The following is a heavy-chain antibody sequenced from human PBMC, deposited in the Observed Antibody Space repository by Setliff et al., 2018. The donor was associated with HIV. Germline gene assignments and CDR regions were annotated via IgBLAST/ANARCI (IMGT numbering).Heavy chain of an antibody. V-gene: IGHV4-59*01. CDR1: GVSISSNY. CDR3: ARDGYISDAFDV. J-gene: IGHJ3*01. Sequence: SETLSLTCTVSGVSISSNYWSWIRLPPGKGLEWIGNIYYSGSTNYNPSLESRITISVDTSKNQFSLKLSSVTAADSAVYYCARDGYISDAFDVWGHGTMGTVSS. D-gene: IGHD5-12*01. CDR2: IYYSGST.